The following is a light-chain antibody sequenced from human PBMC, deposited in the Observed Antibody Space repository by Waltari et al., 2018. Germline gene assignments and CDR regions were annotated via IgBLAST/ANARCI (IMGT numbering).Light chain of an antibody. CDR3: QEYYGTPPDT. Sequence: DIVMTQSPDSLAVSLAERATINRKSSKSVLYSSNNKNYLAWYQQKPGQPPKLLIYWASTRESGVPDRFSGSGSGTDFTLTISSLQAEDVAVYYCQEYYGTPPDTFGQGTKLEIK. J-gene: IGKJ2*01. CDR2: WAS. CDR1: KSVLYSSNNKNY. V-gene: IGKV4-1*01.